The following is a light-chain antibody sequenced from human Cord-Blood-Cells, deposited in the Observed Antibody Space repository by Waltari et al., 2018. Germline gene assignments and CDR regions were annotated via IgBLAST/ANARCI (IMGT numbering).Light chain of an antibody. CDR2: EGS. J-gene: IGLJ3*02. CDR3: CSYAGSSTLV. Sequence: QSALTQPASVSGSPGQSITISCTGTSSAVGSYNLVSWYQQHPGKAPKLMIYEGSKRLSGVSNRFSGSKSGNTASLTISGLQAEDEADYYCCSYAGSSTLVFGGGTKLTVL. V-gene: IGLV2-23*01. CDR1: SSAVGSYNL.